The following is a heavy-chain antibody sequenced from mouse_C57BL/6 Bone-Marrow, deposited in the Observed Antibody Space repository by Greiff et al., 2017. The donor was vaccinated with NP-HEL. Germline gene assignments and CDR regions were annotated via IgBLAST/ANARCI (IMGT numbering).Heavy chain of an antibody. CDR1: GFTFSDYG. D-gene: IGHD1-1*01. J-gene: IGHJ3*01. CDR2: ISNLAYSI. CDR3: ARHYGSSPLAY. Sequence: EVNVVESGGGLVQPGGSLKLSCAASGFTFSDYGMAWVRQAPRKGPEWVAFISNLAYSIYYADTVTGRFTISRENAKNTLYLEMSSLRSEDTAMYYCARHYGSSPLAYWGQGTLVTVSA. V-gene: IGHV5-15*01.